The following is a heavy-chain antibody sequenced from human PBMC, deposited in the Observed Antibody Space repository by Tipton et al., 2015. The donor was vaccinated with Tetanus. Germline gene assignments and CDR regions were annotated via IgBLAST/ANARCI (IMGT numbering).Heavy chain of an antibody. V-gene: IGHV4-59*01. Sequence: GLVKPSETLSLTCTVSGGSLSGYHWNWIRQSPGKGLEWIGNIYHSESANYNPSLKSRVTISMDTSKNHISLKLSSVTAADTAVYYCARRSYCSSSRCFDAFDLWGQGTMVTVSS. CDR2: IYHSESA. CDR1: GGSLSGYH. D-gene: IGHD2-2*01. CDR3: ARRSYCSSSRCFDAFDL. J-gene: IGHJ3*01.